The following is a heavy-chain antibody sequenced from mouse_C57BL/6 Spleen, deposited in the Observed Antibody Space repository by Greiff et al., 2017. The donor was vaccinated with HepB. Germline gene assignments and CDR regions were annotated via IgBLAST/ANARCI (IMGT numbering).Heavy chain of an antibody. CDR2: IDPETGGT. D-gene: IGHD2-3*01. Sequence: QVQLQQSGAELVRPGASVTLSCKASGYTFTDYELHWVKQTSVHGLEWIGAIDPETGGTAYNQKFKGKAILTADKSTSTAYMELRSLTSEDSAVYYCTRRTDGYYCYWGQGTTLTVSS. CDR1: GYTFTDYE. CDR3: TRRTDGYYCY. J-gene: IGHJ2*01. V-gene: IGHV1-15*01.